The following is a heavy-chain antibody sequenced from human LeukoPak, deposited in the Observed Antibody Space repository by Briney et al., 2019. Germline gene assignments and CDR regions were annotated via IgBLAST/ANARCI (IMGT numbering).Heavy chain of an antibody. V-gene: IGHV2-5*01. CDR2: IYWNDYK. CDR3: VHSKKTRGWFGELLYYFEN. D-gene: IGHD3-10*01. J-gene: IGHJ4*02. Sequence: SGPTLVNPTQTLTLTCIFSGFSLSTSGVGVGWIRQPPRKALEWLALIYWNDYKRYSPSLKNRLTITKDTSKNQVVLTMTNMDPVDTATYYCVHSKKTRGWFGELLYYFENWGQGTLVTVSS. CDR1: GFSLSTSGVG.